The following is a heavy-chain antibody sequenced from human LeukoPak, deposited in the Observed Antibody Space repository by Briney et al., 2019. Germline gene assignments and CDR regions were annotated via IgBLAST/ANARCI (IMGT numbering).Heavy chain of an antibody. CDR1: GFTFDESG. CDR3: VRDHYYGSVSRGYGMDV. V-gene: IGHV3-20*04. J-gene: IGHJ6*02. Sequence: GGSLRLSCTASGFTFDESGMNWVRQVPGKGLEWVSGISWKDFSTGYAVSVKGRFTISRDNAKNSLYLQMNSLRAEDTALYYCVRDHYYGSVSRGYGMDVWGQGTTVTVSS. D-gene: IGHD3-10*01. CDR2: ISWKDFST.